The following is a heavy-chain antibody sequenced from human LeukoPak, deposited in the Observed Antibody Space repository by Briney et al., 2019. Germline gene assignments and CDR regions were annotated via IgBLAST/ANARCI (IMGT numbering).Heavy chain of an antibody. CDR2: IYHSGST. CDR3: ARGRITFGGVIVLDY. V-gene: IGHV4-4*02. Sequence: SGTLSLTCAVSGGSISSSNWWSWVRQPPGKGLEWIGEIYHSGSTNYNPSLKSRVTILVDKSKNQFSLKLSSVTAADTAVYYCARGRITFGGVIVLDYWGQGTLVTVSS. J-gene: IGHJ4*02. D-gene: IGHD3-16*02. CDR1: GGSISSSNW.